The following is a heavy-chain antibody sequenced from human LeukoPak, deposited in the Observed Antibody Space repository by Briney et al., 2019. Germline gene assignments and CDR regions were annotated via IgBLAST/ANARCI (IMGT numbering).Heavy chain of an antibody. V-gene: IGHV3-11*01. CDR1: GFTFSDYY. CDR2: ISSSGSTI. D-gene: IGHD6-19*01. J-gene: IGHJ4*02. Sequence: PEGSLRLSCAASGFTFSDYYMSWIRQAPGKGLEWASYISSSGSTIYYADSVKGRFTISRDNAKNSLYLQMDSLRAEDTAVYYSARGGSGWYFPDYWGQGTLVTVSS. CDR3: ARGGSGWYFPDY.